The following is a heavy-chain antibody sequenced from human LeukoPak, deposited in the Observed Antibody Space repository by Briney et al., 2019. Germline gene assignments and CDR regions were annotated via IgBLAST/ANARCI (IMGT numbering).Heavy chain of an antibody. V-gene: IGHV3-30*07. CDR3: ARDRRSPLYYLDY. J-gene: IGHJ4*02. Sequence: SRDNSKNTLYLQMNSLRAEDTAVYYCARDRRSPLYYLDYWGQGTLVTVSS.